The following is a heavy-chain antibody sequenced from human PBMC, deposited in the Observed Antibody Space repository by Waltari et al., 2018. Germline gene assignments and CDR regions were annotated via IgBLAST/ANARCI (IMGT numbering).Heavy chain of an antibody. D-gene: IGHD6-13*01. CDR1: GFTFSSYA. CDR3: ARGEQQLVRNYYYGMDV. J-gene: IGHJ6*02. Sequence: QVQLVESGGGVVQPGRSLRLSCAASGFTFSSYAMHWVRQAPGKGLEWVAVISKEGGNQYYADSVKGRFTISRDNSKNTLYLQMNSLRAEDTAVYYCARGEQQLVRNYYYGMDVWGQGTTVTVSS. V-gene: IGHV3-30*01. CDR2: ISKEGGNQ.